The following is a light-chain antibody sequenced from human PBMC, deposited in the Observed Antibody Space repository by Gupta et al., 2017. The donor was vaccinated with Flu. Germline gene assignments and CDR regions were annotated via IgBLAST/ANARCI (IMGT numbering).Light chain of an antibody. Sequence: QSALTQPRSVSGSPGQSVTISCTGSSSDVGGYNYVSWYQQHPGKAPIVMIYDVSKRPSGVPDRFSGSKSGNTASLTISGLQAEDEADYYCCSYAGSSWVFGGGTKLTVL. CDR2: DVS. CDR1: SSDVGGYNY. V-gene: IGLV2-11*01. CDR3: CSYAGSSWV. J-gene: IGLJ3*02.